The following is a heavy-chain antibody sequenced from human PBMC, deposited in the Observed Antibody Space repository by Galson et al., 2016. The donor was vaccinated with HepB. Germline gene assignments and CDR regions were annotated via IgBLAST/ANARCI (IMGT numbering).Heavy chain of an antibody. Sequence: TLSLTCTVSVGSISSGGYYWSWIRQHPGKGLEWIGYIYYRGSTYYNPSLNSRVTLSVDTSKNKFSLKLRPVTAADTAVYYCARLSRDPPRGYYDSSGYYYPDYYYGMDVWGQGTTVTVSS. J-gene: IGHJ6*02. CDR2: IYYRGST. D-gene: IGHD3-22*01. CDR1: VGSISSGGYY. CDR3: ARLSRDPPRGYYDSSGYYYPDYYYGMDV. V-gene: IGHV4-31*03.